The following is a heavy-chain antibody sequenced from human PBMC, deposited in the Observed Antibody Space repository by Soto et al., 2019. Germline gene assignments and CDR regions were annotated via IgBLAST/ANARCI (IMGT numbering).Heavy chain of an antibody. Sequence: EVQLVESGGGLVQPGGSLRLSCTASGFKFSDYSMNWVSQAPGKGLEWASSIGTSTSTVYYAYSVEGRFSVSRDNAKNSLYLQMNSLRSEDTAVYYCARDSAYSFDYWGEGILVNVSP. V-gene: IGHV3-48*01. CDR3: ARDSAYSFDY. CDR2: IGTSTSTV. D-gene: IGHD2-15*01. J-gene: IGHJ4*02. CDR1: GFKFSDYS.